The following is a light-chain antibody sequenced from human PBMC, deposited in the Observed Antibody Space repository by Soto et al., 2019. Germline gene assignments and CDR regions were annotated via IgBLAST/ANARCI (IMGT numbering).Light chain of an antibody. V-gene: IGLV2-8*01. J-gene: IGLJ1*01. CDR2: DVT. Sequence: QSALTQSPSASGSPGQSVTISCTGTSSDIGGYNSVSWYQQHPGKAPKVMIYDVTKRPSGVPDRFSGSKSGNTASLTVSALQAEDQAHYHCSSYTDRKNLVFGTGTKVTVL. CDR3: SSYTDRKNLV. CDR1: SSDIGGYNS.